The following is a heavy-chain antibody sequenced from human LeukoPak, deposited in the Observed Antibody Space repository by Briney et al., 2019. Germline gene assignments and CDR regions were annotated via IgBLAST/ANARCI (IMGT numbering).Heavy chain of an antibody. CDR1: GFTFSSYW. CDR2: INSDGSST. J-gene: IGHJ4*02. V-gene: IGHV3-74*01. D-gene: IGHD4-17*01. Sequence: GGSLRLSCAASGFTFSSYWMHWVRQAPGKGLVWVSRINSDGSSTSYADSVKGRFTISRDNAKDTLYLQMNSLRAEDTAVYYCARGPSTVTTPLAYWGQGTLVTVSS. CDR3: ARGPSTVTTPLAY.